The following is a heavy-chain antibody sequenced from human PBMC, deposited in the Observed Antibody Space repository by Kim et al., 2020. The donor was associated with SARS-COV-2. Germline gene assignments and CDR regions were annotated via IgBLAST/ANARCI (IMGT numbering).Heavy chain of an antibody. CDR2: IYYSGTT. CDR1: GDSISRGGYY. V-gene: IGHV4-31*03. CDR3: ATASPEYSYGANPCPFDY. D-gene: IGHD5-18*01. Sequence: SETLSLTCTVSGDSISRGGYYWSWIRQHPGKGLEWIGYIYYSGTTYYNPSLKSRVTISVDTSNNQFSLEVSSVTAADTAVYYCATASPEYSYGANPCPFDYWGQGTLVTVSS. J-gene: IGHJ4*02.